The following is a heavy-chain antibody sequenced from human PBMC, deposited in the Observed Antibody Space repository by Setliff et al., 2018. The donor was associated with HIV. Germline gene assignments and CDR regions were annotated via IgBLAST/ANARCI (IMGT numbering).Heavy chain of an antibody. Sequence: GGSLRLSCAASGFTFSRYAMSWVRQAPGKGLAWVSGLSGSGVGTYYAGSVKGRFTISRDNSKNMVFLQMNSLRPEDTALYYCAKGASGWSPDYWGQGTLVTV. V-gene: IGHV3-23*01. J-gene: IGHJ4*02. D-gene: IGHD6-19*01. CDR3: AKGASGWSPDY. CDR1: GFTFSRYA. CDR2: LSGSGVGT.